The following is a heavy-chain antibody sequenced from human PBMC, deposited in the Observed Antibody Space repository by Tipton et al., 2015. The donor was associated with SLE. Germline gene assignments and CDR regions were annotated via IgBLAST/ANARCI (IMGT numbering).Heavy chain of an antibody. CDR2: IQGRENT. CDR3: ARESFTNDFYYYMDV. D-gene: IGHD2-8*01. V-gene: IGHV4-59*01. J-gene: IGHJ6*03. CDR1: GGSITNYH. Sequence: QLVQSGAEVKPSETLSLTCTVSGGSITNYHWSWIRQPPGKRLEWIGFIQGRENTNYNPSLESRVTISVDTSKNQFSLQLTSVTAADTAIYYCARESFTNDFYYYMDVWGKGTTVTVSS.